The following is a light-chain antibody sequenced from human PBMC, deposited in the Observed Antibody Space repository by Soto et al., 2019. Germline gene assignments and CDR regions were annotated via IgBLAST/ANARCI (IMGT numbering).Light chain of an antibody. CDR1: QSLSSD. V-gene: IGKV1-9*01. J-gene: IGKJ5*01. CDR3: QQLNSYPIT. Sequence: DIQLTQSPSFLSASVGDRVTITCRASQSLSSDLAWYQQKPGKAPKLLIYAASTLQSGVPSRFSGSGSGTEFPLPISGLQPEDFATYYCQQLNSYPITFGQGTRLEIK. CDR2: AAS.